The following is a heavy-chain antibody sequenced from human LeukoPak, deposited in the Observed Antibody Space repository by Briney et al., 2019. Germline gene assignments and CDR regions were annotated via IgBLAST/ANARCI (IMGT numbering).Heavy chain of an antibody. CDR3: ARASPGVVFNYFDY. Sequence: GGSLRLSCVASGFTIDSFYMSWVRQAPGKGLEWVANIDEAGKDRYYADSVKGRFTISRDNTKNSVFLDMTSPRVEDTATYFCARASPGVVFNYFDYWGQGALVPVSS. V-gene: IGHV3-7*01. CDR2: IDEAGKDR. D-gene: IGHD2-15*01. CDR1: GFTIDSFY. J-gene: IGHJ4*01.